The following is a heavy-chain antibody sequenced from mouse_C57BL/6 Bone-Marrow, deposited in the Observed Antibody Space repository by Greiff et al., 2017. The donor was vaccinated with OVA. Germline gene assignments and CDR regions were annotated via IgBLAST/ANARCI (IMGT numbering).Heavy chain of an antibody. CDR2: INPNYGTT. D-gene: IGHD2-12*01. CDR3: AREVEYCYDENYFDY. Sequence: VQLKESGPELVKPGASVKISCKASGYSFTDYNMNWVKQSHGKSLEWIGVINPNYGTTSYNQKFKGKATLTVDQSSSTAYMQLNSLTSEDSAVYYCAREVEYCYDENYFDYWGQGTTLTVSS. V-gene: IGHV1-39*01. J-gene: IGHJ2*01. CDR1: GYSFTDYN.